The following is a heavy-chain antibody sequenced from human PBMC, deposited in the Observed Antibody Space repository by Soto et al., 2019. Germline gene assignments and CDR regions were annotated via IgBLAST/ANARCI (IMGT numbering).Heavy chain of an antibody. J-gene: IGHJ4*02. CDR1: GYDFTTYG. V-gene: IGHV1-18*01. D-gene: IGHD1-1*01. CDR3: ARGRYGDY. Sequence: QVHLVQSGAEVKKPGASVKVSCKGSGYDFTTYGITWVRQAPGQGLEWMAWISAHNGNTVYAQKLQGRVTVTRDTSTSTAYMELRSLRSDDTAVYSCARGRYGDYWGQGALVTVSS. CDR2: ISAHNGNT.